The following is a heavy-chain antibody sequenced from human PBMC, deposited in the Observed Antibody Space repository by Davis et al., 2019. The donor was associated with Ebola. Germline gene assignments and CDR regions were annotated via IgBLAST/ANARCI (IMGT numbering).Heavy chain of an antibody. J-gene: IGHJ4*02. CDR3: TRDRRDSRAYGF. D-gene: IGHD3-16*01. CDR2: VYTSGSI. Sequence: SETLSLTCTVSGGSISSGSYYWSWIRQPAGKTLEWIGHVYTSGSIDYNPSLRSRVTMSVDTSKNQFSLRLNSVTAADTATYFCTRDRRDSRAYGFWGQGQMVTVSS. V-gene: IGHV4-61*09. CDR1: GGSISSGSYY.